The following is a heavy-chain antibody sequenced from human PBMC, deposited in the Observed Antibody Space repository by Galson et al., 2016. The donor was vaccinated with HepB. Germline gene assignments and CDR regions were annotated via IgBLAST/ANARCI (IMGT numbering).Heavy chain of an antibody. CDR3: AREGLLIAPAGPLTPYFDY. J-gene: IGHJ4*01. CDR2: IDPIFGA. CDR1: GDTFSTSS. D-gene: IGHD6-13*01. Sequence: SVKVSCKASGDTFSTSSVNWVRQAPGQGLEWMGRIDPIFGANQAPKFQASPRITPKEPTNEVYMEWISLSPDDTAVFYCAREGLLIAPAGPLTPYFDYWGQGSLVTVSS. V-gene: IGHV1-69*13.